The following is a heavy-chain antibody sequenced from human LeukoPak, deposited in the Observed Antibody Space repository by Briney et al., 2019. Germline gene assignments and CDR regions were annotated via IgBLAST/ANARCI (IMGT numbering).Heavy chain of an antibody. CDR1: GFTFSSYG. CDR2: ISYDGSNK. D-gene: IGHD3-22*01. Sequence: HSGRSLRLSCVASGFTFSSYGMHWVRQAPGKVLEWVALISYDGSNKYSADSVKGRFTISRDNAKNTLNLQMNSLRAEDTAVYYCARDLGQYYDTSDNWFDPWGQGTLVTVSS. J-gene: IGHJ5*02. V-gene: IGHV3-30*03. CDR3: ARDLGQYYDTSDNWFDP.